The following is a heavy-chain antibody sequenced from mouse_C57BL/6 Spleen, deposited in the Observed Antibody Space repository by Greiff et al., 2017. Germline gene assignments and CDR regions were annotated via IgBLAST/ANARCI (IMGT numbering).Heavy chain of an antibody. J-gene: IGHJ4*01. V-gene: IGHV5-17*01. Sequence: EVMLVESGGGLVKPGGSLKLSCAASGFTFSDYGMHWVRQAPEKGLEWVAYISSGSSTIYYADTVKGRFTISRDNAKNTLFLQMTSLRSEDTAMYYCARDGGLDYAMDYCGQGTSVTVSS. CDR3: ARDGGLDYAMDY. CDR2: ISSGSSTI. D-gene: IGHD2-2*01. CDR1: GFTFSDYG.